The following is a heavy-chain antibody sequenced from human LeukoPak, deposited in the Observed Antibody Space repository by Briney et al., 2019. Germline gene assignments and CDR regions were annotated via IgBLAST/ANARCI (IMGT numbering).Heavy chain of an antibody. V-gene: IGHV3-30*18. J-gene: IGHJ4*02. D-gene: IGHD6-13*01. CDR3: AKDSKNKRVTAAGPVFDY. Sequence: GGSLRLSCAASGFTFSSYGMHWVRQAPGKGLEWVAVISYDGSNKYYADSVKGRFTISRDNPKNTLYLQMNSLRAEDTAVYYCAKDSKNKRVTAAGPVFDYWGQGTLVTVSS. CDR2: ISYDGSNK. CDR1: GFTFSSYG.